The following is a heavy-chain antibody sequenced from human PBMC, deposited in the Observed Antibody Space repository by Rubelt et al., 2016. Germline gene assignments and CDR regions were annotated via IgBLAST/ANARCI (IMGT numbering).Heavy chain of an antibody. CDR2: IYYSGST. CDR1: GDSVSNYY. Sequence: QVQLQESGPGLVKPSETLSLTCTVSGDSVSNYYWSWIRQPPGTGLAWIGYIYYSGSTNYNPSLKRRVTISVDTSKNQFSLELGSVAAADTAGYYCARSLGLLEHPGGFDYWGQGTLVTVSS. J-gene: IGHJ4*02. D-gene: IGHD3-3*01. CDR3: ARSLGLLEHPGGFDY. V-gene: IGHV4-59*02.